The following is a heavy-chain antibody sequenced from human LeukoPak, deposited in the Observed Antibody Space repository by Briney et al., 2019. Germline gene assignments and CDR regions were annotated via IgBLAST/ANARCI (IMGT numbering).Heavy chain of an antibody. J-gene: IGHJ4*02. V-gene: IGHV3-23*01. CDR2: ISGSGAGT. CDR1: GFTFSSYA. D-gene: IGHD2-8*01. Sequence: GGSLRLSCAVSGFTFSSYAMNWVRQAPGKGLQWVSGISGSGAGTYYADSVKGRFTISRDNSKNTLYLQMNSLRAEDTAVYYCAKMVREFYTISYYFDYWGQGTLVTVSS. CDR3: AKMVREFYTISYYFDY.